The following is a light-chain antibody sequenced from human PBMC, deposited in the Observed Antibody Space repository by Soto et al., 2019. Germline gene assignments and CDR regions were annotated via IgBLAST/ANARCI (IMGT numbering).Light chain of an antibody. J-gene: IGKJ2*02. CDR2: WAS. Sequence: DIVMTQSPDSLAVSLGERATINCKSSQSLLYSSNNKNYLAWYQQKSGQPPRLLIYWASTRESGVPDRFSGSGSGTDFTLTSSSLQAEDVAVYYCQKYYSTPPPRTFGHGTKLEIK. CDR3: QKYYSTPPPRT. V-gene: IGKV4-1*01. CDR1: QSLLYSSNNKNY.